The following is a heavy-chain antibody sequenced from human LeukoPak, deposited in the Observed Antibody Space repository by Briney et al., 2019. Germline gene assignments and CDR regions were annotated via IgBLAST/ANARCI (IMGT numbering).Heavy chain of an antibody. CDR3: ARSIPYGTTWYGRSDY. CDR1: GLTFSNAW. J-gene: IGHJ4*02. CDR2: IKPDGTTK. Sequence: GGSLRLSCAASGLTFSNAWMNWVRQAPGKGLEWVDNIKPDGTTKFYVDSVKGRFTISRDNALNSLYLQMNSLRAEDTAIYYCARSIPYGTTWYGRSDYWGQGTLVTVSS. D-gene: IGHD6-13*01. V-gene: IGHV3-7*03.